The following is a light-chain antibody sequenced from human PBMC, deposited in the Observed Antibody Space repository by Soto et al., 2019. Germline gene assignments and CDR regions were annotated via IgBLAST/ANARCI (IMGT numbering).Light chain of an antibody. CDR3: CSYAGSVDHCV. Sequence: QSGLTQPASVSGSPGQSVTISCTGTRSDVGGYNLVSWYQHHPRKAPKLVIYEVSERPSGVSYRFSGSKSGNTASLTISGLQAGDEADYYCCSYAGSVDHCVFGTGTKVTVL. V-gene: IGLV2-23*02. J-gene: IGLJ1*01. CDR1: RSDVGGYNL. CDR2: EVS.